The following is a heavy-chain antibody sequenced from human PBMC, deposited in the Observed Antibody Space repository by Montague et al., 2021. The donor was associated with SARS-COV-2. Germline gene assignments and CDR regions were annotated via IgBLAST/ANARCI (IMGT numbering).Heavy chain of an antibody. Sequence: SETLSLTCAVYGGSFSDYYWSWIRQPPGKGLEWIGSIYYSGSTYYNPSLKSRVTISVDTSKNQFSLKLSSVTAADTAVYYCARQKRRITIFGVVIPPVLPWFDPWGQGTLVTVSS. CDR3: ARQKRRITIFGVVIPPVLPWFDP. J-gene: IGHJ5*02. CDR2: IYYSGST. D-gene: IGHD3-3*01. V-gene: IGHV4-34*01. CDR1: GGSFSDYY.